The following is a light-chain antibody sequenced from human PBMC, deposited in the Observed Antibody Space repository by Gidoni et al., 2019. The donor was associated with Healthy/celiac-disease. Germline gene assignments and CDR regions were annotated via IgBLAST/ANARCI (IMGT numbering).Light chain of an antibody. Sequence: DIQMTQSPSTLSASVGDRVTITCRASQSISSWLAWYQQKPGKAPKLLIYKASSLESGVPSRFSCSGSGTEFTLTISSLQPDDFATYYCQQYNSYSITFGQXTRLEIK. V-gene: IGKV1-5*03. J-gene: IGKJ5*01. CDR3: QQYNSYSIT. CDR1: QSISSW. CDR2: KAS.